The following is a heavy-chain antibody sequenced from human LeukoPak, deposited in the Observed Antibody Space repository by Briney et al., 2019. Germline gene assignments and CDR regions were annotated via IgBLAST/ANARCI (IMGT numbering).Heavy chain of an antibody. CDR1: GGSMSSYY. J-gene: IGHJ5*02. CDR3: ARDRRVRSRNWFDP. V-gene: IGHV4-4*07. D-gene: IGHD1-26*01. CDR2: IYTSGST. Sequence: PSETLSLTCTVSGGSMSSYYWSWIRQPAGKGLEWIGRIYTSGSTNYNPSLKSRVTMSVDTSKNQFSLKLSSVTAADTAVYYCARDRRVRSRNWFDPWGQGTLVTVSS.